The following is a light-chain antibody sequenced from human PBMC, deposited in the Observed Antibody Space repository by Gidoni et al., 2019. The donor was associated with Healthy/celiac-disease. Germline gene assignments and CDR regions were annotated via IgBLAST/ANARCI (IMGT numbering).Light chain of an antibody. J-gene: IGKJ2*03. V-gene: IGKV3-20*01. CDR3: QQYGSSRFS. CDR2: VAS. CDR1: QSVSSSY. Sequence: EIVLTQSPDTLSLSPGERDTLSCRASQSVSSSYLAWYQQKPGQAPRLIIYVASSRATGIPYRFSGSGSGTDFTLTISSLEPEDFAVYYCQQYGSSRFSFGQGTKLEIK.